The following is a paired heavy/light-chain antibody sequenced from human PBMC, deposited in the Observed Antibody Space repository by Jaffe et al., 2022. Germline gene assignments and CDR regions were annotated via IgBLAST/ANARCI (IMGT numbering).Light chain of an antibody. J-gene: IGLJ2*01. V-gene: IGLV1-40*01. CDR1: SSNIGARYD. CDR3: QSYDYSLRAVI. Sequence: QSVLTQPPSVSGAPGQRVTISCTGSSSNIGARYDVHWYQQLPGTAPKLLIYADTNRPSGVPDRFSGSKSGTSASLAISGLQAEDEADYYCQSYDYSLRAVIFGGGTKLTVL. CDR2: ADT.
Heavy chain of an antibody. Sequence: QVQLQESGPGLVKPSETLSLTCSVSGSSIRTSYWSWIRQPPGKGLEWIGYIYHSGTTNYNPSLKSRATISADTSKQQFSLNLRSVTAADSAVYYCATARNDYGEYIFDSWGHGILVTVSS. CDR1: GSSIRTSY. CDR3: ATARNDYGEYIFDS. V-gene: IGHV4-59*01. CDR2: IYHSGTT. D-gene: IGHD4-17*01. J-gene: IGHJ4*01.